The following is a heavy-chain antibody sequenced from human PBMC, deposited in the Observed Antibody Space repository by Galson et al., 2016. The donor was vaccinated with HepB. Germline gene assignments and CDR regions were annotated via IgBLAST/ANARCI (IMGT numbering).Heavy chain of an antibody. V-gene: IGHV4-39*01. CDR2: IYYSGTT. Sequence: SETLSLTCTVSGGSISDSSYYWGWIRQPPGKRLEWIGSIYYSGTTYYMPSLKSRVTLSVDTSKNQFPLKLSSVTAADTAVYYCARRPMVTTGLFDYWGQGTLVTVSS. J-gene: IGHJ4*02. CDR1: GGSISDSSYY. D-gene: IGHD4-17*01. CDR3: ARRPMVTTGLFDY.